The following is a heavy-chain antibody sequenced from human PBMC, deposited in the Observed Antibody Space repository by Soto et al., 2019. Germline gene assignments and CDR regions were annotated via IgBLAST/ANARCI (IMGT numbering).Heavy chain of an antibody. D-gene: IGHD2-2*01. J-gene: IGHJ4*02. CDR2: IYYSGST. CDR1: GGSIIDGDYY. V-gene: IGHV4-31*03. CDR3: ALYCSSTSCSATGIVY. Sequence: SEMLSLTCTVCGGSIIDGDYYWSWIRQHPGKGLEWIGYIYYSGSTYYNPSLKSRVTISVDTSKNQSSLKLSSVTAADTAVYYCALYCSSTSCSATGIVYWGQGTLVTVSS.